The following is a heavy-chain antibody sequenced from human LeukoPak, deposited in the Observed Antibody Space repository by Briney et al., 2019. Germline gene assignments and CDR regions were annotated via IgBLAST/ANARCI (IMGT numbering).Heavy chain of an antibody. CDR2: INHSGNT. CDR1: GGSFSGYY. D-gene: IGHD3-16*02. J-gene: IGHJ4*02. V-gene: IGHV4-34*01. Sequence: SETLSLACAVYGGSFSGYYWSWIRQPPEKGQEWIGEINHSGNTNYNPSLKSRATISVDTFKNQFSLNLNSVTAADTAVYYCARAVRLPLGDLSLYNYWGQGTLVTVSS. CDR3: ARAVRLPLGDLSLYNY.